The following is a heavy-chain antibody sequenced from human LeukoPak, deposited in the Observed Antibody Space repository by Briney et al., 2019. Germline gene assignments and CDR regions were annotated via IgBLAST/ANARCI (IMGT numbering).Heavy chain of an antibody. CDR3: AKWGVAFGELSRGFDY. V-gene: IGHV3-30*18. Sequence: GRSLRLSCAASGFTCSSYGMHWVRQAPGKGLEWVAVISYDGSNKYYADSVKGRSTISRDNSKSTLYLQMNSLRAEDTAVYYCAKWGVAFGELSRGFDYWGQGTLVTVSS. D-gene: IGHD3-10*01. CDR2: ISYDGSNK. CDR1: GFTCSSYG. J-gene: IGHJ4*02.